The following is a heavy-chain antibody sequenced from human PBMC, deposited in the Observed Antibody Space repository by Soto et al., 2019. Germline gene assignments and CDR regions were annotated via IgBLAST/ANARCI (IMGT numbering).Heavy chain of an antibody. J-gene: IGHJ4*02. Sequence: ASVKVSCKASGYTFTGYYMHWVRQAPGQGLEWMGWINPNSGGTNYAQKFQGRVTMTRDTSISTAYMELSRLRSDDTAVYYCARGYYDSSGYYVDFYWGQGTLVGVS. CDR3: ARGYYDSSGYYVDFY. CDR2: INPNSGGT. V-gene: IGHV1-2*02. D-gene: IGHD3-22*01. CDR1: GYTFTGYY.